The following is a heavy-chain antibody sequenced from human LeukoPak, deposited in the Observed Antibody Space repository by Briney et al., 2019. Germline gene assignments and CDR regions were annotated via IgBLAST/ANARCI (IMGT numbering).Heavy chain of an antibody. D-gene: IGHD2-2*01. CDR3: AKSDRFRVHCSSASCYGWYFDL. CDR2: ISGSGGNT. V-gene: IGHV3-23*01. CDR1: GFTFSSYA. Sequence: GGSLRLSCAASGFTFSSYAMSWVRQAPGKGLEWVSAISGSGGNTYYADSVKGRFTISRDNSKNTLYLQMNSLRAEDTAVYYCAKSDRFRVHCSSASCYGWYFDLWGRGTLVTVSS. J-gene: IGHJ2*01.